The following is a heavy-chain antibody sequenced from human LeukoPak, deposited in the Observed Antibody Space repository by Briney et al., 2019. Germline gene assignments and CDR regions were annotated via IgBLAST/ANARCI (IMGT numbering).Heavy chain of an antibody. CDR1: GFTFDDYG. J-gene: IGHJ6*03. CDR3: ARDTPVLRYFDWFRYYYMDV. D-gene: IGHD3-9*01. Sequence: PGGSLRLSCAASGFTFDDYGMSWVRQAPGKGLEWVSGINWNGGSTGYADSMKGRFTISRDNAKNSLYLQMNSLRAEDTALYYCARDTPVLRYFDWFRYYYMDVWGKGTTVTVSS. CDR2: INWNGGST. V-gene: IGHV3-20*04.